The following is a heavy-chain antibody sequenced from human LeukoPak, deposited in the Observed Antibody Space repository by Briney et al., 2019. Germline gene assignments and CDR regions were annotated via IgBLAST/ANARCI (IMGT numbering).Heavy chain of an antibody. Sequence: GGSLRLSCAASGFTFDDYAMHWVRQAPGEGLEWVSFISWDGYSTYYADSVKGRFTISRDNSKNSLYLQMNSLRTEDTALYYCAKDMYPSHIVVVPAGSFPGYWGQGTLVTVSS. D-gene: IGHD2-2*01. CDR1: GFTFDDYA. V-gene: IGHV3-43D*03. CDR3: AKDMYPSHIVVVPAGSFPGY. J-gene: IGHJ4*02. CDR2: ISWDGYST.